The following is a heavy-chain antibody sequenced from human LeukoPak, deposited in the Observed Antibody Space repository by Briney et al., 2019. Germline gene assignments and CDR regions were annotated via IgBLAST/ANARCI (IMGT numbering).Heavy chain of an antibody. CDR2: INHSGST. J-gene: IGHJ4*02. V-gene: IGHV4-34*01. CDR3: ARHDIEMATMGDY. CDR1: GGSFSGYY. D-gene: IGHD5-24*01. Sequence: PSETLSLTCAVYGGSFSGYYWSWIRQPPGKGLEWIGEINHSGSTNYNPSLKSRVTISVDTSKNQFSLKLSSVTAADTAVYYCARHDIEMATMGDYWGQGTLVTVSS.